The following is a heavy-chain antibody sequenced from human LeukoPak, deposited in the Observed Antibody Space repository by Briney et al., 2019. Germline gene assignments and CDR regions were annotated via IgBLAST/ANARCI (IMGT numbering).Heavy chain of an antibody. CDR3: ARAAVGGTPFDN. CDR1: GYIFNTFG. J-gene: IGHJ4*02. CDR2: SNVNTVNT. Sequence: AASVKDSCKASGYIFNTFGISWVRQAPGQGLEWMGWSNVNTVNTNNAKNLQGIVTLTTDTSTNTSYMELRSLRSDDTAVYYSARAAVGGTPFDNWGQGTLVTVSS. V-gene: IGHV1-18*01. D-gene: IGHD6-19*01.